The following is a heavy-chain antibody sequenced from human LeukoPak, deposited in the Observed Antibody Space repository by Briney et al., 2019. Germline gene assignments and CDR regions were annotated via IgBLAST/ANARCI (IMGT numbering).Heavy chain of an antibody. V-gene: IGHV3-15*01. D-gene: IGHD6-19*01. J-gene: IGHJ4*02. CDR2: IKSKTDGGTT. CDR1: EFTFSSYS. CDR3: ATYSYTSGYYYFAY. Sequence: PGGSLRLSCAASEFTFSSYSMNWVRQAPGKGREWVGRIKSKTDGGTTDYGTPVKGRFTISRDESENTLYLQMSSLKTEDTAVYYCATYSYTSGYYYFAYWGQGTLVTVSS.